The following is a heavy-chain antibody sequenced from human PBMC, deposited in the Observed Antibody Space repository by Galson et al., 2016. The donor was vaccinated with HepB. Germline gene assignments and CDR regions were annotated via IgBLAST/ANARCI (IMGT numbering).Heavy chain of an antibody. CDR1: GFTFSYYY. CDR3: ARMFPLYSSGWYVRGDGWFDS. J-gene: IGHJ5*01. Sequence: SLRLSCAASGFTFSYYYMSWIRQAPGKGLEWVSYISGDGRTINHADSVKGRFTISRGNAKNSLYLHMNSLTGEDTAVYYCARMFPLYSSGWYVRGDGWFDSWGQGTLVTVSS. D-gene: IGHD6-19*01. CDR2: ISGDGRTI. V-gene: IGHV3-11*01.